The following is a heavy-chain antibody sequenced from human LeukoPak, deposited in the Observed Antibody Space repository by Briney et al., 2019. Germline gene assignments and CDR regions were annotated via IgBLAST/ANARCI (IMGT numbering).Heavy chain of an antibody. Sequence: PGGSLRLSCAASGFTFSSYGMHWVRQAPGKGLEWVAVISYDGSNKYYADSVKGRFTISRDNSKNTLYLQMNSLRAEDTAVYYCAKDPGDGYNFFDYWGQGTLVTVSS. V-gene: IGHV3-30*18. J-gene: IGHJ4*02. CDR2: ISYDGSNK. CDR1: GFTFSSYG. CDR3: AKDPGDGYNFFDY. D-gene: IGHD5-24*01.